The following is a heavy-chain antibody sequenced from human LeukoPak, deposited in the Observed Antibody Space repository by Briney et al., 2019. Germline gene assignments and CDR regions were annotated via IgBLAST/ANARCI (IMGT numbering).Heavy chain of an antibody. Sequence: PGRSLRLSCAASGFTFSSYGMHWVRQAPGKGLEWVAVIWYDGSNKYYADSVKGRFTISRDNSKNTLYLQMNSLRAEDTAVYYCAKAAIVVVVEVFDYWGQGTLVTVSS. D-gene: IGHD2-15*01. V-gene: IGHV3-33*06. CDR2: IWYDGSNK. J-gene: IGHJ4*02. CDR3: AKAAIVVVVEVFDY. CDR1: GFTFSSYG.